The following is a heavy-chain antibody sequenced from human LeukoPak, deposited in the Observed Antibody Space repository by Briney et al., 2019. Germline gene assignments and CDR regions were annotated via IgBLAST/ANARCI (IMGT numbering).Heavy chain of an antibody. CDR2: ISGTGSTI. D-gene: IGHD5-24*01. J-gene: IGHJ4*02. Sequence: GGALRLSFASSGFTFSDYYMNGLRQARCKGLEWALYISGTGSTIYYADSVKGRFTISRDNAKNSLYLQMNSLRAEDTAVYYCAKLKMTTIDYWGQGTLVTVSS. V-gene: IGHV3-11*01. CDR3: AKLKMTTIDY. CDR1: GFTFSDYY.